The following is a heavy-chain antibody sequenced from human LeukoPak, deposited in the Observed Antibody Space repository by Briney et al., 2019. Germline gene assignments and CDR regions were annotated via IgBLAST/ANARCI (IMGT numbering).Heavy chain of an antibody. CDR3: ARQNDFRLDY. D-gene: IGHD3-3*01. CDR2: IYPGDSDT. J-gene: IGHJ4*02. Sequence: GESLRISCKGSGYTFSSCWIGWVRQMPGKGLEWMGIIYPGDSDTRYSPSLQGQVTISVDTSIGTAYLQWSSLKASDTAIYYCARQNDFRLDYWGQGTLVTVSS. V-gene: IGHV5-51*01. CDR1: GYTFSSCW.